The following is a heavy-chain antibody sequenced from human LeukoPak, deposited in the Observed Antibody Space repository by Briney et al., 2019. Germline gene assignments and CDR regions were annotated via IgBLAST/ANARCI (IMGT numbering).Heavy chain of an antibody. CDR2: IKEDGSEK. V-gene: IGHV3-7*01. CDR1: GFTFSRNW. D-gene: IGHD3-3*01. Sequence: GGSLRLSCAASGFTFSRNWMSWVRQAPGKGLEWVANIKEDGSEKYYVDSVKGRLTISRDNAKNSLYLQMNSLRAEDTAVYYCARVTTIFGVLKYYYYMDVWGKGATVTVSS. J-gene: IGHJ6*03. CDR3: ARVTTIFGVLKYYYYMDV.